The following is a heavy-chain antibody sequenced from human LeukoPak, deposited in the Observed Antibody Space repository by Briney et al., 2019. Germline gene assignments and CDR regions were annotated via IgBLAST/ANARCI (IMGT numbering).Heavy chain of an antibody. CDR2: INPNNGGT. V-gene: IGHV1-2*02. Sequence: WASVKVSCKASGGTFSSYAISWVRQAPGQGLEWMGWINPNNGGTNYAQKFQGRVTVTRDTSITTAYMELSRLRSDDTAVYYCARGQVVAGLDYWGQGTLVTVSS. J-gene: IGHJ4*02. CDR1: GGTFSSYA. D-gene: IGHD2-15*01. CDR3: ARGQVVAGLDY.